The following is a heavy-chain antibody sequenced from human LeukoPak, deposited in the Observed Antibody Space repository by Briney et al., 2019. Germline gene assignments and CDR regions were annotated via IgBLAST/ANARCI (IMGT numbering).Heavy chain of an antibody. J-gene: IGHJ4*02. CDR2: ISSSSSYI. CDR3: AKDPSHSSGWYYFDY. CDR1: GFTFDDYG. Sequence: GGSLRLSCAASGFTFDDYGMSWVRQAPGKGLEWVSSISSSSSYIYYADSMKGRFTISRDNAKNSLYLQMNSLRAEDTALYYCAKDPSHSSGWYYFDYWGQGTLVTVSS. V-gene: IGHV3-21*04. D-gene: IGHD6-19*01.